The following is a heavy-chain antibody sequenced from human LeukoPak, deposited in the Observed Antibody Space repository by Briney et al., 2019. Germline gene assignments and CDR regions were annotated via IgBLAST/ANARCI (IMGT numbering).Heavy chain of an antibody. CDR1: GGSISSSSYY. Sequence: SETLSLTCTVSGGSISSSSYYWGWIRQPPGKGLEWIGSIYYSGSTYYNPSLKSRVTISVDTSKNQFSLKLSSVTAADTAVYYCARGSGITMIVVVKFYFDYWGQGTLVTVSS. CDR2: IYYSGST. J-gene: IGHJ4*02. CDR3: ARGSGITMIVVVKFYFDY. D-gene: IGHD3-22*01. V-gene: IGHV4-39*01.